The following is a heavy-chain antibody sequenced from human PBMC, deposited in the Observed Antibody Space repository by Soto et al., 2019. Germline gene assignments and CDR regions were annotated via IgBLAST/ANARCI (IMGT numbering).Heavy chain of an antibody. CDR1: GGSVNSHA. D-gene: IGHD4-17*01. J-gene: IGHJ3*02. CDR2: IIPMFGTP. CDR3: ARSRNVAEFNDYGGNYHGFDI. V-gene: IGHV1-69*01. Sequence: QVQLEQSGAEVKKAGSSVKVSCKAFGGSVNSHAISWVRQAPGQGLEWMGGIIPMFGTPTYAQRLQDGVTMSEDESPSTVYLDRSSLRSEDTAMYYCARSRNVAEFNDYGGNYHGFDIWGQGTMVTVSS.